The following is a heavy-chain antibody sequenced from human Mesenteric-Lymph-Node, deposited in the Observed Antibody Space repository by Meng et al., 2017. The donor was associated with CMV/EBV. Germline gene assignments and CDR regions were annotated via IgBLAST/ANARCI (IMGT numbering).Heavy chain of an antibody. Sequence: GESLKISCAASGFTFSDYYMSWVRQAPGKGLEWVSYISKTGNTIYYKDSVKGRFTISRDNAKNSLYLQMNSLRAEDTAVYYCARIIVVVVAAEYYFDYWGQGTLVTVSS. D-gene: IGHD2-15*01. CDR1: GFTFSDYY. CDR3: ARIIVVVVAAEYYFDY. CDR2: ISKTGNTI. V-gene: IGHV3-11*04. J-gene: IGHJ4*02.